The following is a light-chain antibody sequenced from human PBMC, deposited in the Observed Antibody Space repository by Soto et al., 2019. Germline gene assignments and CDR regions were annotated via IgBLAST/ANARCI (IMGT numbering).Light chain of an antibody. V-gene: IGLV2-14*01. Sequence: QSALTQPASVSGSPGQSITISCTGTSSDVGGYNYVSWYQQHPGKAPKLMIYEVSNRPSGVSNRFSGSKSGNTASLTISGLQAEDAADYYCSSYTSSSPYAFGTGTKVTVL. J-gene: IGLJ1*01. CDR2: EVS. CDR1: SSDVGGYNY. CDR3: SSYTSSSPYA.